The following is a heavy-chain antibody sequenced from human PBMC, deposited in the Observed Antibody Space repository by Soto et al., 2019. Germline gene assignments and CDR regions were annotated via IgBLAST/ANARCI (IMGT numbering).Heavy chain of an antibody. CDR3: ARDLRGPLGPVIRYGMDV. CDR2: INSDGSST. J-gene: IGHJ6*02. CDR1: GFTFGSYW. Sequence: PGGPMRLACAASGFTFGSYWIHWVRQAQGKGLVWVSRINSDGSSTSYADSVKGRFTISRDNAKNTLYLQMNSLRAEDTAVYYCARDLRGPLGPVIRYGMDVRGQRTTVTVSS. D-gene: IGHD3-10*01. V-gene: IGHV3-74*01.